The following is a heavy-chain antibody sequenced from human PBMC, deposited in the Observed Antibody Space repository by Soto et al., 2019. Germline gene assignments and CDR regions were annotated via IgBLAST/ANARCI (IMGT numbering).Heavy chain of an antibody. CDR3: VRKLVGASCSTFDY. CDR1: GGTFSIYA. CDR2: IIPIFGTA. V-gene: IGHV1-69*01. J-gene: IGHJ4*02. D-gene: IGHD1-26*01. Sequence: QVQLVQSGAEVKKPGSSVKVSCKASGGTFSIYAISWVRQAPGEGLEWMGGIIPIFGTANYAQKFQGRVTITAYASTSTAYMEMSSLRSEDTAVYYCVRKLVGASCSTFDYWGQGTLVTVSS.